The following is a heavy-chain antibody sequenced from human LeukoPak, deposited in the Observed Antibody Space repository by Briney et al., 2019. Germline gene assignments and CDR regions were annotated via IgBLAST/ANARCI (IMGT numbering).Heavy chain of an antibody. CDR1: GASISDYY. D-gene: IGHD5-24*01. CDR2: IYYSGST. CDR3: ARAGRDGYNLFHY. Sequence: SETLSLTCTVSGASISDYYWSWIRQPPGKGLGWIGYIYYSGSTNYNPSLNSRVTISVDTSKNQFSLKLNSVTAADTAVYYCARAGRDGYNLFHYWGQGTLVTVSS. J-gene: IGHJ4*02. V-gene: IGHV4-59*01.